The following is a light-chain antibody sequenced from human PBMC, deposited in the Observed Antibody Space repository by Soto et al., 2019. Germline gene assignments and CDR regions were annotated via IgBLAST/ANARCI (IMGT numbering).Light chain of an antibody. CDR3: QQRSNWPIT. V-gene: IGKV3-11*01. Sequence: IVLTQSPGTLCLPPLAIPTLSCRASQSVSSYLAWYQQKPGQAPRLLIYDASNRATGIPARFSGSGSGTDFTLTISSLEPEDFAVYYCQQRSNWPITFGQGTRLEIK. J-gene: IGKJ5*01. CDR1: QSVSSY. CDR2: DAS.